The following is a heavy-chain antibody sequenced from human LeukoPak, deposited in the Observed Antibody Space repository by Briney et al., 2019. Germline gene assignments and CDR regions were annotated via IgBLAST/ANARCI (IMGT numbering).Heavy chain of an antibody. CDR3: AREVSHSGYFEY. D-gene: IGHD1-26*01. CDR1: GASISTYF. J-gene: IGHJ4*02. CDR2: IQYSGNT. V-gene: IGHV4-59*01. Sequence: SETLSLTCTVSGASISTYFWSWIRQPPGKGLEWIGYIQYSGNTNYNPSLKSRVTISADPSKNQFSLRLSSVTAADTAVYYCAREVSHSGYFEYWGQGALVTASS.